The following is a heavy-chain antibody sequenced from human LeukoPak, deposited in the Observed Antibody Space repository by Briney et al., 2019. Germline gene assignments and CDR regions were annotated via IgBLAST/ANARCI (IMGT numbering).Heavy chain of an antibody. J-gene: IGHJ4*02. D-gene: IGHD4-11*01. CDR3: ASGETTAFDY. V-gene: IGHV3-66*01. CDR2: IYSGVST. Sequence: GGSLRLSCAGSGFTVSSNYMNWVCQTPGKGLEWVSVIYSGVSTDYADSVKGRFTISRDNSKNTLYLQMNSLRAEDTAVYYCASGETTAFDYWGQGTLVTVSS. CDR1: GFTVSSNY.